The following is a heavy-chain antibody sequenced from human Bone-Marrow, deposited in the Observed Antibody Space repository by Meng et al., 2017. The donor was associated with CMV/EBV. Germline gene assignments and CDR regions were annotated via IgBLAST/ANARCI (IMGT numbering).Heavy chain of an antibody. CDR3: AGSIAAHSNGDY. D-gene: IGHD6-6*01. V-gene: IGHV3-53*01. CDR1: GFTISSNY. Sequence: GESLKISCAASGFTISSNYMSWVRQSPGKGLEWVSVIYSGGSTDYADSVRGRFTISRDNSKNTLYLQMNSLRVEDTAVYYCAGSIAAHSNGDYWGQGTLVTFYS. J-gene: IGHJ4*02. CDR2: IYSGGST.